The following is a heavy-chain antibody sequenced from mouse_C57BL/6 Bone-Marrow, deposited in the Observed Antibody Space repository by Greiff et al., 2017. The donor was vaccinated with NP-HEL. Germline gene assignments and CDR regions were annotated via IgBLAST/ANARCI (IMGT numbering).Heavy chain of an antibody. D-gene: IGHD1-1*01. CDR1: GYTFTSYW. CDR2: INPSNGGT. CDR3: ARSLITGYYAMDD. Sequence: QVQLQQPGTELVKPGASVKLSCKASGYTFTSYWMHWVKQRPGQGLEWIGYINPSNGGTNYNEKFKSKATLTVDKSSSTAYMQLSSLTSEDSAVDYCARSLITGYYAMDDWGQGTSVTVSS. V-gene: IGHV1-53*01. J-gene: IGHJ4*01.